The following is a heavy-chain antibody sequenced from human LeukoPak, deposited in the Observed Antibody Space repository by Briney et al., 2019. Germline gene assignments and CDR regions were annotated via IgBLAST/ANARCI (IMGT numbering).Heavy chain of an antibody. CDR3: ARFPTVTTLWFDP. D-gene: IGHD4-17*01. Sequence: SVKVSCKASGFTFTSSGISWVRQAPGQGLEWMGWITTYNGNTKYAQNLQVRVTMTTDTSTSTAYMELRSLRSYDTAVYYCARFPTVTTLWFDPWGQGTLVTVAS. J-gene: IGHJ5*02. V-gene: IGHV1-18*01. CDR2: ITTYNGNT. CDR1: GFTFTSSG.